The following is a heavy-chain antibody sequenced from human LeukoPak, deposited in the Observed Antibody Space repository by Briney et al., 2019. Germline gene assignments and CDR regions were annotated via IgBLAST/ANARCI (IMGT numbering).Heavy chain of an antibody. V-gene: IGHV4-4*07. D-gene: IGHD3-10*01. CDR1: SGSFSSYY. Sequence: PSETLSLTCSVYSGSFSSYYWSWIRQPAGKGLEWIGRIYTSGSTNYNPSLKSRVTMSVDTSKNQFSLKLSSVTAADTAVYYCARGRRGSRPGPFDYWGQGTLVTVSS. CDR2: IYTSGST. CDR3: ARGRRGSRPGPFDY. J-gene: IGHJ4*02.